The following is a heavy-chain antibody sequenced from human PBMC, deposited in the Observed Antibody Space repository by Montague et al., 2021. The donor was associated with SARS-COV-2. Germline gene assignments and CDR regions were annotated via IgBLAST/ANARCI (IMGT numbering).Heavy chain of an antibody. Sequence: SETLSLTCAVYGGSLSGYDWSWIRQPPGKGLEWIGEINHSGSTXXXPSXXXRVSISVDTSKNQFPLKLNSVTAADTAVYYCARGQGEITMIVVVLTAAAHYFDYWGQGTLVTVSP. CDR3: ARGQGEITMIVVVLTAAAHYFDY. D-gene: IGHD3-22*01. CDR1: GGSLSGYD. J-gene: IGHJ4*02. CDR2: INHSGST. V-gene: IGHV4-34*01.